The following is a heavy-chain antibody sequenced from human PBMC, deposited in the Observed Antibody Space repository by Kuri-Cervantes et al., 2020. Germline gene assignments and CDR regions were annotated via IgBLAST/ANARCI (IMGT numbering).Heavy chain of an antibody. CDR3: AKIWGDFWSGSYMYYYYGMDV. CDR2: IKQDGNEK. J-gene: IGHJ6*02. CDR1: GCTFSSYS. D-gene: IGHD3-3*01. Sequence: GESLKISCPGSGCTFSSYSMHWVRQAPGKGLEWVANIKQDGNEKYYVDSVKGRFTISRDKAKNSLYMQMKSLRAEDTAVYYCAKIWGDFWSGSYMYYYYGMDVWGQGTTVTVSS. V-gene: IGHV3-7*01.